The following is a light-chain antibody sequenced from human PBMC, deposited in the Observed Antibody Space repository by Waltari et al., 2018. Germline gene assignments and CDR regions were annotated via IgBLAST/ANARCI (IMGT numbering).Light chain of an antibody. CDR2: NNS. V-gene: IGLV1-44*01. Sequence: QSVLTQPPSASGTPGQRVTISCSGSSSNIGGNAVNWYQHLPGTAPKLLIYNNSRRPSGVPDRFSVSTSGTSASLAISELQSGDEADYYCVAWDDSLNGFYVFGTGTKVTVL. CDR1: SSNIGGNA. J-gene: IGLJ1*01. CDR3: VAWDDSLNGFYV.